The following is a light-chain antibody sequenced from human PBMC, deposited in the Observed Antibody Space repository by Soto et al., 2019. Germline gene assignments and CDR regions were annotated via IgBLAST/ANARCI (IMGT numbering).Light chain of an antibody. CDR1: QSVSSSY. CDR3: QQYVTSPIFT. Sequence: EIVLTQSPGTLSFSPGARATLSCSARQSVSSSYLAWYQQIPGQAPRLLIYGASSSATGIPDRFSGSGSGTDFTLTISRLEPEEFAVYYWQQYVTSPIFTFGPGTKVDIK. J-gene: IGKJ3*01. V-gene: IGKV3-20*01. CDR2: GAS.